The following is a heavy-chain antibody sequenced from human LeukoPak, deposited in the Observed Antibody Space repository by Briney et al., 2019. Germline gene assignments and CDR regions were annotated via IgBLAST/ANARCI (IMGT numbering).Heavy chain of an antibody. J-gene: IGHJ4*02. CDR3: AREGDIAMKQLVHFYYFDY. CDR2: LLRGEST. Sequence: GGSLRRSCAASGFTVGTNYMTWDRQAPGKGLEWVSVLLRGESTYYADSGKGRFTITRNNSNNTLCLQMNSLRVEDTAVYDCAREGDIAMKQLVHFYYFDYWGQGILVIVSS. V-gene: IGHV3-53*01. CDR1: GFTVGTNY. D-gene: IGHD6-13*01.